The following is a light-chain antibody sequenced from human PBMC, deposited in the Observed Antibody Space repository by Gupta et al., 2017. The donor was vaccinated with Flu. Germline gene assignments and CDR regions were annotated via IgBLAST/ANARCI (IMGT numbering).Light chain of an antibody. V-gene: IGKV3D-20*02. Sequence: GTLSLSPGERGTLSCRASQSVSSNYLAWYQQKPGQAPRLLIYDASSRATDIPDRFSGSGSGTDFTLTISRLEPEDFAVYYCQQGTSWPRTFGQGTKVEI. CDR1: QSVSSNY. CDR2: DAS. J-gene: IGKJ1*01. CDR3: QQGTSWPRT.